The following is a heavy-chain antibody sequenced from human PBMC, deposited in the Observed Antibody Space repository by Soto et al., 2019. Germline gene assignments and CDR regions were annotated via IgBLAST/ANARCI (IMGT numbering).Heavy chain of an antibody. V-gene: IGHV1-2*02. CDR1: GYTFTGYY. J-gene: IGHJ6*02. Sequence: GASVKVSCKTSGYTFTGYYIHWVRQAPGQGLEWMGWINPRSGGTNYAQKFLDRVTMTRDTSISSAYMELNRLRSDDTAMYYRARDFSWIQPNYDYFYFGMDVWGQGTTVTVSS. CDR3: ARDFSWIQPNYDYFYFGMDV. CDR2: INPRSGGT. D-gene: IGHD5-18*01.